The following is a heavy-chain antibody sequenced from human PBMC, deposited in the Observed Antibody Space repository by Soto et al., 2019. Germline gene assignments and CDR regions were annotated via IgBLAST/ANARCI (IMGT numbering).Heavy chain of an antibody. D-gene: IGHD3-3*01. CDR1: GFTFSDYY. CDR2: ISSSGSTI. J-gene: IGHJ6*03. V-gene: IGHV3-11*01. Sequence: GGSLRLSCAASGFTFSDYYMSWIRQAPGKGLEWVSYISSSGSTIYYADSVKGRFAISRDNAKNSLYLQMNSLRAEDTAVYYCARDPRYYDFWSGDYMDVWGKGTTVTVSS. CDR3: ARDPRYYDFWSGDYMDV.